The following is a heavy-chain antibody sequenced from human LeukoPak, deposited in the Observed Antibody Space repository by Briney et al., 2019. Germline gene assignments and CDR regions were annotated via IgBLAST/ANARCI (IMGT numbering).Heavy chain of an antibody. CDR1: GYTFTSYY. CDR3: AREVSFGELSGY. V-gene: IGHV1-46*01. CDR2: INPSGGST. Sequence: ALVKVSCKASGYTFTSYYMHWVRQAPGQGLEWMGIINPSGGSTSYAQKFQGRVTMTRDTSTSTVYMELSSLRSEDTAVYYCAREVSFGELSGYWGQGTLVTVSS. D-gene: IGHD3-10*01. J-gene: IGHJ4*02.